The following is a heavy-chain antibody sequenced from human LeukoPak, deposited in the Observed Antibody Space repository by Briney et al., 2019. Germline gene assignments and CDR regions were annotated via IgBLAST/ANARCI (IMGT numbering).Heavy chain of an antibody. CDR1: GYTFTGYY. CDR3: ARDLAVVRSANFDY. CDR2: INPNSGGT. V-gene: IGHV1-2*02. D-gene: IGHD4-23*01. J-gene: IGHJ4*02. Sequence: ASVKVSCKASGYTFTGYYMHWVRQAPGQGLEWMGWINPNSGGTNYAQKFQGRVTMTRDTSTSTVYMELSSLRSEDTAVYYCARDLAVVRSANFDYWGQGTLVTVSS.